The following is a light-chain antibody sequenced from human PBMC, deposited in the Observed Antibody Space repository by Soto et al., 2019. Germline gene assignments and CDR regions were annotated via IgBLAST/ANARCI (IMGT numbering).Light chain of an antibody. CDR1: QGITNY. CDR2: SAS. Sequence: DNQLTQSPSFLSASVGDRVTIACRASQGITNYLAWYQQKPGKAPELLIHSASTLEVGVPARFSGSGSGTEFTHTFSGLQPEDVATYYCQQVNSVPFTFGPGTKVDIK. J-gene: IGKJ3*01. CDR3: QQVNSVPFT. V-gene: IGKV1-9*01.